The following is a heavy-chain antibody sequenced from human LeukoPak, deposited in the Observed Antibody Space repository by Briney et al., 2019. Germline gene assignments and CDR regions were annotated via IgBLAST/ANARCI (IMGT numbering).Heavy chain of an antibody. CDR3: ARDRVGGPGYFDY. D-gene: IGHD3-10*01. CDR2: ISSSGGTI. Sequence: GGSLRLSCAASGFTFSSYAMSWVRQTPGKGLEWVSYISSSGGTIYYADSVKGRFTISRDNAKNSLYLQMNSLRAEDTAVYYCARDRVGGPGYFDYWGQGTLVTVSS. V-gene: IGHV3-48*03. CDR1: GFTFSSYA. J-gene: IGHJ4*02.